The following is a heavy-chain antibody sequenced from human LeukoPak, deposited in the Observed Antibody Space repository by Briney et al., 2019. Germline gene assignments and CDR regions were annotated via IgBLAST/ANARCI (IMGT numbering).Heavy chain of an antibody. V-gene: IGHV1-69*04. CDR1: GGTFSSYA. Sequence: SVKVSCKASGGTFSSYAISWVRQAPGQWLEWMGRIIPILGIANYAQKFQGRVTITADKSTSTAYMELSSLRSEDTAVYYCARGRTDLVTAMSYWGQGTLVTVSS. D-gene: IGHD2-21*02. J-gene: IGHJ4*02. CDR2: IIPILGIA. CDR3: ARGRTDLVTAMSY.